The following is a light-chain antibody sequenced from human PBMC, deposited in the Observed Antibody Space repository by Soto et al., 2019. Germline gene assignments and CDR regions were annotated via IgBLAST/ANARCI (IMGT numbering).Light chain of an antibody. V-gene: IGLV1-40*01. CDR1: SANXGXXXX. Sequence: QSVLTQPPSVSGAPXQRVXLXCXXXSANXGXXXXVDWXQQLPATAXKLLIYGNNNRPSGVXHRFSGSKSGTSASLAIAGLQAEDEGDYYCQSYDSSLSGYVFGTGTKLTVL. CDR3: QSYDSSLSGYV. CDR2: GNN. J-gene: IGLJ1*01.